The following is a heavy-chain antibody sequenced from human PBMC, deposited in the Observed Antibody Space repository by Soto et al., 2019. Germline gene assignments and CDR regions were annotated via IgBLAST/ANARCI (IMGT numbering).Heavy chain of an antibody. Sequence: QVQLVESGGGVVQPGRSLRLSCAASGFSLNDYGMHCVRQPPGKWLEWVADISYDGRNKYYTVYVRGRFTISRDISKGTLYLQMNSLRPEDTAVYYCAKSNRGAYDTPDFWGQGTPVTVSP. V-gene: IGHV3-30*18. CDR1: GFSLNDYG. D-gene: IGHD3-22*01. CDR3: AKSNRGAYDTPDF. J-gene: IGHJ4*02. CDR2: ISYDGRNK.